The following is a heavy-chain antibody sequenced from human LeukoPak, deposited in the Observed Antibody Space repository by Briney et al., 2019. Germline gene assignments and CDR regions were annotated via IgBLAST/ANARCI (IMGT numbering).Heavy chain of an antibody. V-gene: IGHV3-53*01. Sequence: PGGSLRLSCAASGFTVSSNYMSWVRQAPGKGLEWVSLIYSGGSTYYADSVKGRFTISRDDSKNTLYLQMNSLRAEDTAVYYCAKDLGRYRNNYFDYWGQGTLVTVSS. CDR2: IYSGGST. CDR1: GFTVSSNY. J-gene: IGHJ4*02. D-gene: IGHD1-26*01. CDR3: AKDLGRYRNNYFDY.